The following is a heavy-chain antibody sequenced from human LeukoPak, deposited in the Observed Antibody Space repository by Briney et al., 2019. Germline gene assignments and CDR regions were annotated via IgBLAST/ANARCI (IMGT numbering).Heavy chain of an antibody. D-gene: IGHD3-10*01. V-gene: IGHV1-46*01. CDR1: GYAFTSYY. CDR2: INPSGGST. J-gene: IGHJ4*02. CDR3: ARDFGGRADFDY. Sequence: GASVKVSCKASGYAFTSYYMHWVRQAPGQGLEWMGIINPSGGSTSYAQKFQGRVTMTRDTSTSTVYMELSSLRSEDTAVYYCARDFGGRADFDYWGQGTLVTVSS.